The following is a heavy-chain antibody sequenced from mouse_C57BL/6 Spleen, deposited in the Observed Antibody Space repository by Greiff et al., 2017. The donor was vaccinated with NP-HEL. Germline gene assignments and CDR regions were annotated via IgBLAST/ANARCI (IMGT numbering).Heavy chain of an antibody. CDR3: TTGYGRNFDY. J-gene: IGHJ2*01. CDR2: IDPENGDT. Sequence: EVQLVESGAELVRPGASVKLSCTASGFNIKDDYMHWVKQRPEQGLEWIGWIDPENGDTEYASKFQGKATITADTSSNTAYLQLSSLTSEDTAVYYCTTGYGRNFDYWGQGTTLTVSS. D-gene: IGHD1-1*01. CDR1: GFNIKDDY. V-gene: IGHV14-4*01.